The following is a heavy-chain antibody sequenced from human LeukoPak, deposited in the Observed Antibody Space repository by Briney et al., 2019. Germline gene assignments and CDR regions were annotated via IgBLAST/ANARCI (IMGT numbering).Heavy chain of an antibody. J-gene: IGHJ5*02. CDR2: MYYSGST. Sequence: PSQALSLTCTVSGGSISSGDYYWSWIRQPPGKGLEWIAYMYYSGSTYYNPSLKSRVTMSADPYKNQLSLKLSSVTAADKAVYYCARPYYYDSRIDPWGQGILVTVSS. CDR3: ARPYYYDSRIDP. D-gene: IGHD3-22*01. V-gene: IGHV4-30-4*01. CDR1: GGSISSGDYY.